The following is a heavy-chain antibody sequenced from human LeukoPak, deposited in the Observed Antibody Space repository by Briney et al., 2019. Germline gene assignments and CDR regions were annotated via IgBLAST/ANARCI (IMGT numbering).Heavy chain of an antibody. Sequence: GGSLRLSCEASGFTFSGHWMTWVRRSPGKGPEWVANIKQDGSEKYYLDSVKGRFTISRDNAKNSLYLQMTSLRVEDTAVYYCARLGYSDPYYFDKWGQGTLVTVSS. J-gene: IGHJ4*02. V-gene: IGHV3-7*05. CDR3: ARLGYSDPYYFDK. CDR2: IKQDGSEK. CDR1: GFTFSGHW. D-gene: IGHD5-18*01.